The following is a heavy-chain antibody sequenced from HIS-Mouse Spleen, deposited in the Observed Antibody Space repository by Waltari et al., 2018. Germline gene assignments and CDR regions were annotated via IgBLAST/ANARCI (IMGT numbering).Heavy chain of an antibody. CDR1: GFSLLPSGGG. D-gene: IGHD4-17*01. J-gene: IGHJ4*02. CDR2: IYWDDDK. V-gene: IGHV2-5*02. Sequence: QITLKESGPTLVKPTQTLTLPCTFSGFSLLPSGGGVGWIRQPPGKALEWPALIYWDDDKRYSPSLKSRLTITKDTSKNQVVLTMTNMDPVDTATYYCAHSSTNGELDYWGQGTLVTVSS. CDR3: AHSSTNGELDY.